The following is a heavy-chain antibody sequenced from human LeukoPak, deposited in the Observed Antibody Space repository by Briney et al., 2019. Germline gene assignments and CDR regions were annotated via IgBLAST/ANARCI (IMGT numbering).Heavy chain of an antibody. V-gene: IGHV1-2*02. J-gene: IGHJ4*02. CDR1: GYTFTGYY. CDR3: ARERTLTSCYDY. D-gene: IGHD2-15*01. Sequence: ASVKVSCKASGYTFTGYYMHWVRQAPGQGLEWMGWIDPNSGGTNYAQKFQGRVTMTRDTSISTAYMELSRLRSDDTAVYYCARERTLTSCYDYWGQGTLVTVSS. CDR2: IDPNSGGT.